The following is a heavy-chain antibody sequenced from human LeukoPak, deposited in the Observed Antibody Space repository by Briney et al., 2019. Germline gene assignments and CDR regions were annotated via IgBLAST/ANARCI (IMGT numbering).Heavy chain of an antibody. CDR1: GFTFDDYA. V-gene: IGHV3-9*01. CDR2: ISWNSGSI. CDR3: AKASYSSGYYYSD. J-gene: IGHJ4*02. Sequence: GGSLRLSCAASGFTFDDYAMHWVRQAPGKGLEWVSGISWNSGSIGYADSVKDRFTISRDNAKNSLYLQMNSLRAEDTALYYCAKASYSSGYYYSDWGQGTLVTVSS. D-gene: IGHD3-22*01.